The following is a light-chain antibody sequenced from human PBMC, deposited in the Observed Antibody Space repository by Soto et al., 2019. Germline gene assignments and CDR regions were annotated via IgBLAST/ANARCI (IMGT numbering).Light chain of an antibody. V-gene: IGKV1-39*01. CDR1: QNIKKF. CDR2: TAS. J-gene: IGKJ4*01. Sequence: IQMTQSPSSLSASVGDRVTITCRASQNIKKFLNWYQQKLGKAPRLLIYTASSLQVGFPSRFSGSGSGTDFTLTISSLQPEDFATYYCQQSFSAPLTFGGGTKVDIK. CDR3: QQSFSAPLT.